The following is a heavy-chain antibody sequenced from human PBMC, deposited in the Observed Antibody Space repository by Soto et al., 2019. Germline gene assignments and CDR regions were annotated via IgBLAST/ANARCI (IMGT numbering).Heavy chain of an antibody. CDR3: ARGRGRYSSGWSWFDP. Sequence: PSETLSLTRGVSGGTIRRPYWWTCVRQHPGKGREWIGEIFQSGSTNYTPSLESRVTISVDKSKNQFSLTLTSVPAADTAVYFCARGRGRYSSGWSWFDPWGQGTLVTVSS. V-gene: IGHV4-4*02. D-gene: IGHD6-19*01. CDR2: IFQSGST. CDR1: GGTIRRPYW. J-gene: IGHJ5*02.